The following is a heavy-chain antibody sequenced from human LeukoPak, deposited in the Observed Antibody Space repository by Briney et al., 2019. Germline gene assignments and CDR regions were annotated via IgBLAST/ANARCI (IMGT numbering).Heavy chain of an antibody. CDR1: GFTFSSYA. J-gene: IGHJ5*02. D-gene: IGHD3-10*01. Sequence: PGGSLRLSCAASGFTFSSYAMSWVRQAPGKGLELVSAISGSGGSTYYADSVKGRFTISRDNSKNTLYLQMNSLRAEDTAVYYCAKDLAIRGVRGVPTWGQGTLVTVSS. V-gene: IGHV3-23*01. CDR3: AKDLAIRGVRGVPT. CDR2: ISGSGGST.